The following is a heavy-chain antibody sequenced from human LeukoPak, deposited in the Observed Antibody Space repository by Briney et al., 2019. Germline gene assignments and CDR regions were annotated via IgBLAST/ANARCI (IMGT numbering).Heavy chain of an antibody. V-gene: IGHV1-18*01. Sequence: ASVKVSCKASGGTFSSYTISWVRQAPGQGLEWMGWISAYNGNTNYAQKLQGRVTMTTDTSTSTAYMELRSLRSDDTAVYYCAREYCGGDCYFDYWGQGTLVTVSS. J-gene: IGHJ4*02. CDR2: ISAYNGNT. CDR3: AREYCGGDCYFDY. CDR1: GGTFSSYT. D-gene: IGHD2-21*01.